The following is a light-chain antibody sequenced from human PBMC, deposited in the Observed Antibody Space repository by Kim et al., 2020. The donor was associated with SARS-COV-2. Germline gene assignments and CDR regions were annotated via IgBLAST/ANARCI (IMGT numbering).Light chain of an antibody. Sequence: DIQMTQSPSAISASVGDRVSITCRASQGIRNYLAWFQQKPGQVPKRLIYAASSLQGGVPSRFSGSGSGTEFTFTISSLQAEDFATYYCLQYNSYPWTFGQGTKVDIK. CDR3: LQYNSYPWT. J-gene: IGKJ1*01. CDR2: AAS. CDR1: QGIRNY. V-gene: IGKV1-17*03.